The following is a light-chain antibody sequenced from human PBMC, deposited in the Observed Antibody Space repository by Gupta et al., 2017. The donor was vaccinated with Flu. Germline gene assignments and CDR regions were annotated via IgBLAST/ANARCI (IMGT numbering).Light chain of an antibody. CDR2: DVS. Sequence: DILLTQSPSSLSASVGDRVTITCQASQDISDSLNWYQQKPRKAPKLLIYDVSNLKTGVPSRFSGSRSGTDFTVTITNLQPEDIATYYCQQYRNLPITFGQGTRLDIK. V-gene: IGKV1-33*01. CDR3: QQYRNLPIT. J-gene: IGKJ5*01. CDR1: QDISDS.